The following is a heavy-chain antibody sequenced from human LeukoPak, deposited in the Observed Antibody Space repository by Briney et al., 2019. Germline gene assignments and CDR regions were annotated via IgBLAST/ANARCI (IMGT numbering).Heavy chain of an antibody. CDR2: LYYSGST. CDR3: ARQAGGGYNSGAIDY. Sequence: SETLSLTCTVSGGSISSYSWSWLRPPPGQGLEWSGYLYYSGSTNHNPSLKRRVNMSVDTSKNQFSLMLTSVTAADTAVYYCARQAGGGYNSGAIDYWGQGTLVTVSS. J-gene: IGHJ4*02. CDR1: GGSISSYS. V-gene: IGHV4-59*08. D-gene: IGHD5-18*01.